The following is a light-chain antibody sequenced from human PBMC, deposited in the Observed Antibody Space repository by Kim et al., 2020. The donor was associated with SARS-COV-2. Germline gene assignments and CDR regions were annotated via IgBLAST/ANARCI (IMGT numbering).Light chain of an antibody. Sequence: ALGQTVRITCQGDSLRSYYATWYQQKPGQAPIVVIYGKNNRPSGIQDRFSGSSSGNTASLTITGTQAGDEADYYCNSRDSNDNVVFGGGTKLTVL. CDR3: NSRDSNDNVV. CDR1: SLRSYY. CDR2: GKN. V-gene: IGLV3-19*01. J-gene: IGLJ2*01.